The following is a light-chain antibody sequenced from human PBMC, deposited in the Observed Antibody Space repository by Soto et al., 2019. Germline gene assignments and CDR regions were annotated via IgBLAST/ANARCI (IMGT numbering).Light chain of an antibody. CDR2: GAS. CDR3: QQYKNWPWT. V-gene: IGKV3-15*01. Sequence: IVMTQSPATLSVSPGERATLSCRASQSVSSDLAWYQQKPGQAPRLLIYGASTRATGFPARFSGSGSGTEFTLTISSQQSEDFAIYYCQQYKNWPWTFGQGTKVDIK. J-gene: IGKJ1*01. CDR1: QSVSSD.